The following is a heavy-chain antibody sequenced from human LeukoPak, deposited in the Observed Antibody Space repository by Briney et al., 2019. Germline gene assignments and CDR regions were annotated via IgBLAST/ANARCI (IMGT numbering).Heavy chain of an antibody. J-gene: IGHJ5*02. D-gene: IGHD1-26*01. V-gene: IGHV3-23*01. CDR3: AKDGGRWEENWFDP. CDR2: ISGSGGST. Sequence: GGSLRLSCAASGFTFSSYAMSWVRQAPGKGLEWVSAISGSGGSTYYADSVKGRFTISRENSKNTLYLQMNSLRAEDTAVYYCAKDGGRWEENWFDPWGQGTLVTVSS. CDR1: GFTFSSYA.